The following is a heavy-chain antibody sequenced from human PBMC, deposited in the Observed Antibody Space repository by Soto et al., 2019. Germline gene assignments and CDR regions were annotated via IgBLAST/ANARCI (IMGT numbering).Heavy chain of an antibody. CDR3: ARPVVAVAGTDPNWFDP. J-gene: IGHJ5*02. V-gene: IGHV4-39*01. CDR2: IYYSGST. CDR1: GGSISSSSYY. Sequence: PSETLSLTCTVSGGSISSSSYYWGWIRQPPGKGLEWIGSIYYSGSTYYNPSLTSRVTISVDTSKIQFSLKLSSVTAADTAVYCCARPVVAVAGTDPNWFDPWGQGTLVTVSS. D-gene: IGHD6-19*01.